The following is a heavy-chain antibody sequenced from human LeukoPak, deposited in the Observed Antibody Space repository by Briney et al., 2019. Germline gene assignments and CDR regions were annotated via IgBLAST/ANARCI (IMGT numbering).Heavy chain of an antibody. Sequence: PSETLSLTCTVSGGSISSYYWVWIRQAPEKGLEWIGSVYSRGSIYSNPSLRSRVTISLDTSKNQFSLNLSSVTVADTAVYYCARDRLSLGAFDIWGPGTTVIVSS. V-gene: IGHV4-39*07. D-gene: IGHD3-16*01. J-gene: IGHJ3*02. CDR3: ARDRLSLGAFDI. CDR2: VYSRGSI. CDR1: GGSISSYY.